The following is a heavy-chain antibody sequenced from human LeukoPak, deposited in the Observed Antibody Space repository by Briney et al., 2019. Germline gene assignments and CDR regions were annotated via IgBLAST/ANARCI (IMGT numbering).Heavy chain of an antibody. CDR1: GGSISSYY. J-gene: IGHJ4*02. CDR3: AREDRGSYYNVHNYFDY. V-gene: IGHV4-59*01. Sequence: SETLSLTCTVSGGSISSYYWSWIRQPPGKGLEWIGYIYYSGSTNYNPSLKSRVTISVDTSKNQFSLKLSSVTAADTAVYYCAREDRGSYYNVHNYFDYWGQGTLVTVSS. CDR2: IYYSGST. D-gene: IGHD1-26*01.